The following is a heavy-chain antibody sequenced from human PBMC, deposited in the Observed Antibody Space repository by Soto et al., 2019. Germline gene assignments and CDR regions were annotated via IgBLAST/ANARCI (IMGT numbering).Heavy chain of an antibody. Sequence: SETLSLTCAVSGGSFTNYHWGWIRQPPGKGLEWIGYIHSSGSTSYNPSLKSRVTISLDTSKSQFSLKLSSMTAADTAVYYCAREDGSASYFYFWGQGTLVTVSS. J-gene: IGHJ4*02. V-gene: IGHV4-59*01. D-gene: IGHD3-10*01. CDR2: IHSSGST. CDR3: AREDGSASYFYF. CDR1: GGSFTNYH.